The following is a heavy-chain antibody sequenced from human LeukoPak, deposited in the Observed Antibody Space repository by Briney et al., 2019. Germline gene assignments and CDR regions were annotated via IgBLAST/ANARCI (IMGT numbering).Heavy chain of an antibody. Sequence: SETLSLTCTVSGGSISSGDYYWSWIRQPPGKGLEWIGYFYYSGSTYYNPSLKSRVTISADTSKNQFSLKLSSVTAADTAVYYCARPYYYDSRIDPWGQGTLVTVSS. CDR3: ARPYYYDSRIDP. J-gene: IGHJ5*02. V-gene: IGHV4-30-4*01. CDR1: GGSISSGDYY. CDR2: FYYSGST. D-gene: IGHD3-22*01.